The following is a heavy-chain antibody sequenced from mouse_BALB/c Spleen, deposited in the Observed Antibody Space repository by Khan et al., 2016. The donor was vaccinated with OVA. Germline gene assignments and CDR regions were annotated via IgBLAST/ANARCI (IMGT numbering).Heavy chain of an antibody. CDR3: ARGDYYYAMDY. J-gene: IGHJ4*01. V-gene: IGHV9-3*02. Sequence: QIQLVQSGPELKKPGETVKISCKASGYNFTNYGMNWVKQAPGKGLKWMGWINTNTGEPTYAEEFKGRFAFSLATSASTAYLQINNLKNEDTATYFCARGDYYYAMDYWGQGTSVTVSS. CDR1: GYNFTNYG. CDR2: INTNTGEP.